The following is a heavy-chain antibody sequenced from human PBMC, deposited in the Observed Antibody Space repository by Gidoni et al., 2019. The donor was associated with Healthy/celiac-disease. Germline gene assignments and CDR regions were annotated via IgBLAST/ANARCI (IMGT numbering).Heavy chain of an antibody. CDR2: IRSKAYGGTT. J-gene: IGHJ4*02. V-gene: IGHV3-49*05. CDR3: TRGSLWNYVDY. Sequence: EVQLVESGGGLVKPGRSLRLSCTASGFTFGDCAMRWFRQAPGKGLEWVGFIRSKAYGGTTEYAASVKGRFTISRDDSKSIAYLQMNSLKTEDTAVYYCTRGSLWNYVDYWGQGTLVTVSS. D-gene: IGHD3-3*01. CDR1: GFTFGDCA.